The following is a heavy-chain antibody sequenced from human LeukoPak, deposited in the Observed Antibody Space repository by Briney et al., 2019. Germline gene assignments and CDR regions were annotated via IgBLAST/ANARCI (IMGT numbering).Heavy chain of an antibody. CDR1: GGSFSGYY. CDR2: INHSGST. CDR3: AQSSGDAFDI. V-gene: IGHV4-34*01. Sequence: LETLSLTCAVYGGSFSGYYWSCIRQPPGKGLEWIGEINHSGSTNYNPSLKSRVTISVDTSKNQFSLKLSSVTAADTAVYYCAQSSGDAFDIWGQGDNGHRLF. J-gene: IGHJ3*02. D-gene: IGHD6-25*01.